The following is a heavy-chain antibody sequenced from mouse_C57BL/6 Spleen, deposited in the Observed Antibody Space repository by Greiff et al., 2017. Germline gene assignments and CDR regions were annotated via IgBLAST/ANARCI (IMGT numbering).Heavy chain of an antibody. CDR1: GYSFTDYN. CDR3: ARGVITTDYFDY. D-gene: IGHD1-1*01. J-gene: IGHJ2*01. CDR2: INPNYGTT. Sequence: VHVKQSGPELVKPGASVKISCKASGYSFTDYNMNWVKQSNGKSLEWIGVINPNYGTTSYNQKFKGKATLTVDQSSSTAYMQLNSLTSEDSAVYYCARGVITTDYFDYWGQGTTLTVSS. V-gene: IGHV1-39*01.